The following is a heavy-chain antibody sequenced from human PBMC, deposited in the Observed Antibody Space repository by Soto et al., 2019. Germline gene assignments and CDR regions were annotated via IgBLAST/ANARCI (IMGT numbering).Heavy chain of an antibody. CDR2: IDPSDSYT. V-gene: IGHV5-10-1*01. CDR3: ETLYNSPEPQHFDY. CDR1: GYSFTSYW. J-gene: IGHJ4*02. Sequence: LGESLKISCKGSGYSFTSYWISWVRQMPGKGLEWMGRIDPSDSYTNYSPSFQGHVTISADKSISTAYLQWSSLKASDTAMYYCETLYNSPEPQHFDYWGQGTMVTVSS. D-gene: IGHD1-20*01.